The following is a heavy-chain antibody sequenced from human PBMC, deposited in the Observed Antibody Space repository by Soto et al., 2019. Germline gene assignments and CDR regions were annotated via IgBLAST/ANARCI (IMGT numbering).Heavy chain of an antibody. J-gene: IGHJ6*02. CDR1: GFTFSTYA. V-gene: IGHV3-23*01. Sequence: EVQLLESGGGLVQPGGSLRLSCAASGFTFSTYAMSWVCQAPGKGLEWVSVISASGGSTFYADSVKGRFTVSRDNSRNTLDLQVISLRVEDTAVYYCAKDLRTSTNYNYGMDVWGQGTTVTVSS. CDR2: ISASGGST. CDR3: AKDLRTSTNYNYGMDV.